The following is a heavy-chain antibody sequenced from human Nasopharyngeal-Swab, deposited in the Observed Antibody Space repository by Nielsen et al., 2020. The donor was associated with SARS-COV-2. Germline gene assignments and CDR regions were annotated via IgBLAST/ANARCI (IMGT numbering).Heavy chain of an antibody. Sequence: WIRQPPGKGLEWVGRIKSKTDGGTTDYAAPVKGRFTISRDDSKNTLYLQMNSLKTEDTAVYYCTTGLRGGYSYGYNYWGQGTPVTVSS. CDR3: TTGLRGGYSYGYNY. CDR2: IKSKTDGGTT. V-gene: IGHV3-15*01. D-gene: IGHD5-18*01. J-gene: IGHJ4*02.